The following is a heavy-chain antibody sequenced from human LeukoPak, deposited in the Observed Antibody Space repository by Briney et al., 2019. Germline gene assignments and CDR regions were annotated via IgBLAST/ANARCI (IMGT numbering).Heavy chain of an antibody. CDR2: ISYNGSNK. J-gene: IGHJ5*02. V-gene: IGHV3-30-3*01. D-gene: IGHD3-22*01. CDR3: ARGDYYDSSGYYFNWFDP. Sequence: GGSLRLSCAASGFTFSSYAMHWVRQAPGKGLERVAVISYNGSNKYYADSVKGRFTISRDNSKNTLYLQMNSLRAEDTAVYYCARGDYYDSSGYYFNWFDPWGQGTLVTVSS. CDR1: GFTFSSYA.